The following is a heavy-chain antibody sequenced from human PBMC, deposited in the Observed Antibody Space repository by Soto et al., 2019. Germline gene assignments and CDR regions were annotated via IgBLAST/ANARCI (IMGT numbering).Heavy chain of an antibody. Sequence: EVQVLESGGGLVQPGGSLRLSCAASGFAFSSYAMTWFRQAPGKGLEWVSSISGRGGSTYYADSVKGRFTISRDNSKNTLYLQMNSLRADDTALYYCAKDLGFTGTYVDYWGQGTLVTVSS. CDR1: GFAFSSYA. CDR3: AKDLGFTGTYVDY. CDR2: ISGRGGST. J-gene: IGHJ4*02. V-gene: IGHV3-23*01. D-gene: IGHD1-1*01.